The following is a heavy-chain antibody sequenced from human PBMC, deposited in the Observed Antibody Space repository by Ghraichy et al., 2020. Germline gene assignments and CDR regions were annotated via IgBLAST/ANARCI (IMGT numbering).Heavy chain of an antibody. V-gene: IGHV4-4*07. CDR2: IYTSGST. D-gene: IGHD2-21*02. CDR3: ARAQSPVVTAPFDY. CDR1: GGSISSYY. J-gene: IGHJ4*02. Sequence: SETLSLTCTVSGGSISSYYWSWIRQPAGKGLEWIGRIYTSGSTNYNPSLKSRVTMSVDTSKNQFSLKLSSVTAADTAVYYCARAQSPVVTAPFDYWGQGTLVTVSS.